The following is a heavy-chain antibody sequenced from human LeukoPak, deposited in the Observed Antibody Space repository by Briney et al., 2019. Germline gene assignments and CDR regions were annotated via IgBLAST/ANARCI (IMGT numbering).Heavy chain of an antibody. CDR3: AREVAVGANDY. J-gene: IGHJ4*02. CDR1: GFTVSSNY. V-gene: IGHV3-66*01. Sequence: GGSLRLSCAASGFTVSSNYMSWVRQAPGKGLEWVSVIYSGGSTYYADSVKGRFTISRDNSKNTLYLQMDSLRAEDTAVYYCAREVAVGANDYWGQGTLVTVSS. D-gene: IGHD1-26*01. CDR2: IYSGGST.